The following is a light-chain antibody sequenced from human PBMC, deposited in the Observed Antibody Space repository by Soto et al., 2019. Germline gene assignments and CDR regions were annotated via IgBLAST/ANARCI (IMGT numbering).Light chain of an antibody. CDR3: SSYAGSSNV. CDR1: GSGVGGYKY. V-gene: IGLV2-8*01. CDR2: EVN. Sequence: SAVTRPPSASGAPGQSGAISCTGTGSGVGGYKYVSWYQQHPGKAPKLMIYEVNKRPSGAPDRFSGSKSGNTAPLTPSGPQAEDEADYYCSSYAGSSNVFGTGTKVTAL. J-gene: IGLJ1*01.